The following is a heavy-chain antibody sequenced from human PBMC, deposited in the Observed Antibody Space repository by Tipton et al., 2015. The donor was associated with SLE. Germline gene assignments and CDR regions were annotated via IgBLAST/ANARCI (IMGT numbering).Heavy chain of an antibody. CDR2: IYTSGHT. J-gene: IGHJ4*02. V-gene: IGHV4-61*02. Sequence: TLSLTCTVSGGSISSGSYYWSWIRQPAGKGLEWIGRIYTSGHTNYNPSLKSRVTISIDTSKSQFSLKLSSVTAADTAVYYCARHMITGGEFDYWGQGTLVTVSS. CDR3: ARHMITGGEFDY. D-gene: IGHD3-16*01. CDR1: GGSISSGSYY.